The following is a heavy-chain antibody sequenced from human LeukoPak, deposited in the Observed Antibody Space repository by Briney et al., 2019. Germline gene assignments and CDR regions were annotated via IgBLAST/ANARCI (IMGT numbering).Heavy chain of an antibody. J-gene: IGHJ1*01. CDR3: ARARGAAVRHFQH. CDR2: IYYSGST. V-gene: IGHV4-59*12. Sequence: PSETLSLTCTVSGGSISSYYWSWIRQPPGKGLEWIGYIYYSGSTNYNPSLKSRVTISVDTSKNQFSLKLSSVTAADTAVYYCARARGAAVRHFQHWGQGTLVTVSS. CDR1: GGSISSYY. D-gene: IGHD6-13*01.